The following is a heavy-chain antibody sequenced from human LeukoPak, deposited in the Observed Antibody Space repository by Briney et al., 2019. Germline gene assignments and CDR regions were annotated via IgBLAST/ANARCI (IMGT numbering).Heavy chain of an antibody. V-gene: IGHV3-21*01. D-gene: IGHD3-16*01. J-gene: IGHJ2*01. CDR2: ISSISSYI. CDR1: GFTFSSYS. Sequence: GGSLRLSCAASGFTFSSYSMNWVRQAPGKGLEWVSSISSISSYIYYADSVKGRFTISRDNAKNSLYLQMNGLRAEDTAVYYCAREILAGGGRGGYFDLWGRGTLVTVSS. CDR3: AREILAGGGRGGYFDL.